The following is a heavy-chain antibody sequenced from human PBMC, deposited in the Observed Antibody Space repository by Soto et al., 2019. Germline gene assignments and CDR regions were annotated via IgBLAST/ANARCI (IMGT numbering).Heavy chain of an antibody. CDR3: ARERGKAAAVHFDY. V-gene: IGHV3-74*01. CDR1: GFTFSSYW. J-gene: IGHJ4*02. D-gene: IGHD6-13*01. Sequence: EVQLVESGGGLVQPGGSLRLSCAASGFTFSSYWMHWVRQAPGKGLVWVSRINSDGSSTSYADSVKGRFTISRDNAKITLYLQMKTLRAEDTAVYYCARERGKAAAVHFDYWGQGTVVTVSS. CDR2: INSDGSST.